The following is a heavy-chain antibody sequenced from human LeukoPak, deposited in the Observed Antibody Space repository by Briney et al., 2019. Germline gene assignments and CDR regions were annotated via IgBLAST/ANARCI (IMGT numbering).Heavy chain of an antibody. CDR1: VYTFTHYD. Sequence: ASVTVSCTPSVYTFTHYDIMSVRQPPGQGPEWMGGMYSNSGNTGYAQKLQGRVTMTRDTSINTPYMELHSLTSEGTAVYYCARGRGGTVVRGYLDYWGQGTLVTLSS. J-gene: IGHJ4*02. D-gene: IGHD3-10*01. CDR2: MYSNSGNT. CDR3: ARGRGGTVVRGYLDY. V-gene: IGHV1-8*01.